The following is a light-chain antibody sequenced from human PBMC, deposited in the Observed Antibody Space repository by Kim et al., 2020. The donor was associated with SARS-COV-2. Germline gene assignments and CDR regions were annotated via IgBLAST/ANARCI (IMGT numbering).Light chain of an antibody. J-gene: IGKJ4*02. CDR2: DAF. Sequence: DIVMTQSPATLPVSPGERATLSCRASQSVGDNLAWYQQKPRQAPRLLIYDAFTRATGVPARFSGSGAGTDFTLTISSLQSEDFAVYFCQQYSSWPPLTFGGGTKVDIK. CDR3: QQYSSWPPLT. CDR1: QSVGDN. V-gene: IGKV3-15*01.